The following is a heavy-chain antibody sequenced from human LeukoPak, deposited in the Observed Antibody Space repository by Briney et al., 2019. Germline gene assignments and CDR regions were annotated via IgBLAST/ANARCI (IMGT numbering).Heavy chain of an antibody. V-gene: IGHV3-23*01. CDR2: ISGSGGST. CDR1: GFTFDDYA. CDR3: ARDRRLASFDY. Sequence: GGSLRLSCAASGFTFDDYAMHWVRQAPGKGLEWVSAISGSGGSTYYADSVKGRFTISRDNSKNTLYLQMNSLRAEDAAIYYCARDRRLASFDYGGQGTLVTVSS. D-gene: IGHD6-25*01. J-gene: IGHJ4*02.